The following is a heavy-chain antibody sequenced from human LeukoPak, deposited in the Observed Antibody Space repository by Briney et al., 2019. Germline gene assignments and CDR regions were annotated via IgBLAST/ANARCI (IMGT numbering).Heavy chain of an antibody. CDR2: ISYDGSNK. CDR1: GFTFSSYA. D-gene: IGHD3-3*01. Sequence: GRSLRLSCAASGFTFSSYAMHWVRQAPGKGLEWVAFISYDGSNKYYADSVKGRFTISRDNFKNTLYLQMNSLRAEDTAVYYCAGAPNYGFWSGYPGGTTDYWGQGTLVTVSS. J-gene: IGHJ4*02. V-gene: IGHV3-30-3*01. CDR3: AGAPNYGFWSGYPGGTTDY.